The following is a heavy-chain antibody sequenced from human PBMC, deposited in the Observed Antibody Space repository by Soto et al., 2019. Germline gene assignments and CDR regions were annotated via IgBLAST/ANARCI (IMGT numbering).Heavy chain of an antibody. CDR3: TRGPRPTSVGTGAY. CDR2: INYDESST. CDR1: GFTFSTYW. V-gene: IGHV3-74*01. J-gene: IGHJ4*02. Sequence: GSLRLSCAASGFTFSTYWMHWVRQAPGKGLVWVSRINYDESSTDYADSVKGRFTISRDNAKNTLYLQMNTLTAEDTAVYYCTRGPRPTSVGTGAYWGQGTLVTVSS. D-gene: IGHD3-10*01.